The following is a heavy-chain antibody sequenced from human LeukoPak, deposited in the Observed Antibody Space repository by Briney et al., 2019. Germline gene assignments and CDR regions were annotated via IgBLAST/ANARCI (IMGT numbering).Heavy chain of an antibody. CDR2: ISHTGSTM. J-gene: IGHJ6*02. V-gene: IGHV3-48*04. D-gene: IGHD3-10*01. CDR3: AIPPLSGTGSSRPLAEMDV. Sequence: PGGSLRLSCAASGFMFSKNAMHWVRQAPGKGLEWVSYISHTGSTMSYADSVKGRFTISRDNARNSLYLQMNSLRAEDTAVYYCAIPPLSGTGSSRPLAEMDVWGQGTTVTVSS. CDR1: GFMFSKNA.